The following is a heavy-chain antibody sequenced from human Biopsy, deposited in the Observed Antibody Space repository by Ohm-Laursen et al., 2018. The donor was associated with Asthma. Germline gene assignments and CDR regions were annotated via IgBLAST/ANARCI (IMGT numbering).Heavy chain of an antibody. J-gene: IGHJ4*02. D-gene: IGHD1-26*01. Sequence: SSLRLSCAASGFSFSNYGMHWVRQAPGKGLDWVAVISFDGANRNYTDSVKGRFTIFRDNSRNTLHLEMNSLRAEDTAVYFCAKEVFPGWELRRGPDSWGQGTLVTVSS. V-gene: IGHV3-30*18. CDR2: ISFDGANR. CDR3: AKEVFPGWELRRGPDS. CDR1: GFSFSNYG.